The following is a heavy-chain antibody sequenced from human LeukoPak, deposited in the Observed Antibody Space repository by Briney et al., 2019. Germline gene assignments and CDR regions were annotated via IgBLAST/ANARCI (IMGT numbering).Heavy chain of an antibody. CDR3: ARQVDSTMALPDY. Sequence: ASVKVSCEASGYTFSNYGLTWVRQAPGRGLEWMAWISAYNGNTNYAQKFQDRVTVTTDTSTSTAYMELRSLTSDDTAVYYCARQVDSTMALPDYWGQGTLVTVSS. CDR1: GYTFSNYG. CDR2: ISAYNGNT. D-gene: IGHD2/OR15-2a*01. J-gene: IGHJ4*02. V-gene: IGHV1-18*01.